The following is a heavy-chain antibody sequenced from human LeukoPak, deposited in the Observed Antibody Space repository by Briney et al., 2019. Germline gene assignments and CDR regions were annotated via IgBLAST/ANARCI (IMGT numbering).Heavy chain of an antibody. D-gene: IGHD3-10*01. CDR3: ARDNTMVRGVPGY. CDR2: IRYDGSNK. V-gene: IGHV3-30*02. Sequence: GGSLRLSCAASGFTFSSYGMHWVRQAPGKGLEWVAFIRYDGSNKYYADSVKGRFTISRDNSKNTLYLQMNSLRAEDTAVYYCARDNTMVRGVPGYWGQGTLVTVSS. CDR1: GFTFSSYG. J-gene: IGHJ4*02.